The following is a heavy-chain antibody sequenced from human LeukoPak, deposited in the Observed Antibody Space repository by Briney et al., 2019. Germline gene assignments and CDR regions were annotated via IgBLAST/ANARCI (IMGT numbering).Heavy chain of an antibody. D-gene: IGHD3-10*02. CDR2: ISGSGRTT. J-gene: IGHJ6*04. CDR1: GFTFSSYS. CDR3: AELGITMIGGV. Sequence: GGSLRLSCAASGFTFSSYSMNWVRQAPGKGLEWVSVISGSGRTTYSTDSVKGRFTISRDKSKNTVYLQMNSLRAEDTAVYYCAELGITMIGGVWGKGTTVTISS. V-gene: IGHV3-23*01.